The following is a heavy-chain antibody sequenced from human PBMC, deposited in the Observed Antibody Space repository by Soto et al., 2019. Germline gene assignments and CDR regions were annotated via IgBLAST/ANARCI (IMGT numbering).Heavy chain of an antibody. J-gene: IGHJ4*02. CDR3: ARSQYYYGSGSYYNVTGAIDY. CDR1: GGSISSGGYS. V-gene: IGHV4-30-2*01. Sequence: TSETLSRTCAVSGGSISSGGYSWSWILQPPGKGLEWIGYIYHSGSTYYNPSLKSRVTISVDRSKNQFSLKLSSVTAADTAVYYCARSQYYYGSGSYYNVTGAIDYWGQGTLVTVSS. CDR2: IYHSGST. D-gene: IGHD3-10*01.